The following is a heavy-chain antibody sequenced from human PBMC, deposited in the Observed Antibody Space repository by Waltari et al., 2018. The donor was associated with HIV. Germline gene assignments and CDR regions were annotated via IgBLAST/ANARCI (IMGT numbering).Heavy chain of an antibody. CDR3: ARGDRAFDV. V-gene: IGHV1-18*01. CDR2: ISTYNGNT. J-gene: IGHJ3*01. CDR1: GYPFPDYG. Sequence: QVQLLQPGSEVKRPGASVKVSCKNSGYPFPDYGISWGGQAPRQGLEWMGWISTYNGNTKFSQTLQARISMTIDTSRHTAYMDLTSLRSDDTAVYYCARGDRAFDVWGQGTMVSVSS. D-gene: IGHD1-26*01.